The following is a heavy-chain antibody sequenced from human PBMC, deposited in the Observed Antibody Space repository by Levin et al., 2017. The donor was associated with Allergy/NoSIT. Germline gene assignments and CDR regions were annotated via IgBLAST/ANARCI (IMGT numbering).Heavy chain of an antibody. CDR2: ITSDGSNK. J-gene: IGHJ4*02. CDR3: AKGGDFDY. D-gene: IGHD1-26*01. Sequence: PGESLKISCAASGFTFSIYGIQWVRQAPGKGLEWVALITSDGSNKYYADPVKGRFTISRDNSKNTVYLQMNSLRAEDTAVYYCAKGGDFDYWGLGTVVTVSS. CDR1: GFTFSIYG. V-gene: IGHV3-30*18.